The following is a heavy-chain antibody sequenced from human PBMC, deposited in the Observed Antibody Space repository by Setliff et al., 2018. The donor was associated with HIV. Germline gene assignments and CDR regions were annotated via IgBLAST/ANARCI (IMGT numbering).Heavy chain of an antibody. V-gene: IGHV4-38-2*02. D-gene: IGHD3-16*01. CDR3: ANHDFGEGSCLDP. CDR1: GQSISDGDY. CDR2: VYHSGMT. J-gene: IGHJ5*02. Sequence: NPSETLSLTCTVSGQSISDGDYWGWIRQPPRKGLEWMGSVYHSGMTYYNQSFKSRVTMSADKYKNQISLMLRSMTAADTAVYYCANHDFGEGSCLDPWGQGSPGTV.